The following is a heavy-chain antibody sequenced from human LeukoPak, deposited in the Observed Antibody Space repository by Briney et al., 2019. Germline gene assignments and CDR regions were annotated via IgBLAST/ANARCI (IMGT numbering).Heavy chain of an antibody. CDR3: ARRFDS. Sequence: PGGSLRLSCAASGFTFSDYYMSWIRQAPGKGLEWVSYISSSGSIYYADSVKGRFTISRDNAKNSLYLQMNSLRDEDTAVYYCARRFDSWGQGTLVTVSS. J-gene: IGHJ4*02. CDR2: ISSSGSI. V-gene: IGHV3-11*04. CDR1: GFTFSDYY.